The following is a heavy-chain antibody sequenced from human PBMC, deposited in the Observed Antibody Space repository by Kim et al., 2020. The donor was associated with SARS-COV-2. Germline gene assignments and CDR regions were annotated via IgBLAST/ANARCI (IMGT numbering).Heavy chain of an antibody. J-gene: IGHJ4*02. CDR1: GGSFSGYY. D-gene: IGHD5-12*01. Sequence: SETLSLTCAVYGGSFSGYYWSWIRQPPGKGLEWIGEINHSGSTNYNPSLKSRVTISVDTSKNQFSLKLSSVTAADTAVYYCARGRREWLRLGCYFDYWGQGTLVTVSS. CDR2: INHSGST. V-gene: IGHV4-34*01. CDR3: ARGRREWLRLGCYFDY.